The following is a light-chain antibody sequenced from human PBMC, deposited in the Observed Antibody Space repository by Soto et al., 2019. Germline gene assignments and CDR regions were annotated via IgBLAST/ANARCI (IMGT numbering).Light chain of an antibody. V-gene: IGLV2-14*03. CDR2: DVS. CDR3: SAFTGTTYV. J-gene: IGLJ1*01. Sequence: QSALNQPASVSGSPGQSITISCTRTSSNVGGNKYVSWYQHYPGKAPKLMICDVSNRPSGVSNRFSGSKSGNTASLTISGLQAVDEGDYYCSAFTGTTYVFGSGTKVTVL. CDR1: SSNVGGNKY.